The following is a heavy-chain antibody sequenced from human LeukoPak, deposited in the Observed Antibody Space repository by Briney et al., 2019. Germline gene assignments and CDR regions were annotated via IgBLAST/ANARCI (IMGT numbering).Heavy chain of an antibody. V-gene: IGHV3-23*01. CDR3: AKPPYDSSGYYYQTPFDY. CDR2: ISGSGGST. J-gene: IGHJ4*02. CDR1: GFTFSSYA. D-gene: IGHD3-22*01. Sequence: GGSLRLSCAASGFTFSSYAMSWVRQAPGKGLEWVSAISGSGGSTYYADSVKGRFTISRANSKNTLYLQMNSLRAEDTAVYYCAKPPYDSSGYYYQTPFDYWGQGTLVTVSS.